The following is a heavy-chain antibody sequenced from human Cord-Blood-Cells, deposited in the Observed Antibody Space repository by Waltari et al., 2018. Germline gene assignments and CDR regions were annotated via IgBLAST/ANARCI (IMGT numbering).Heavy chain of an antibody. V-gene: IGHV1-2*04. Sequence: QVQLVQSGAEVKKPGASVKVSCKAPGNTFTGYYMHWVRTAPGQGLEWMGWINPNSGGTNYAQKFQGWVTMTRDTSISTAYMELSRLRSDDTAVYYCARGDCSSTSCYWFDPWGQGTLVTVSS. J-gene: IGHJ5*02. D-gene: IGHD2-2*01. CDR1: GNTFTGYY. CDR2: INPNSGGT. CDR3: ARGDCSSTSCYWFDP.